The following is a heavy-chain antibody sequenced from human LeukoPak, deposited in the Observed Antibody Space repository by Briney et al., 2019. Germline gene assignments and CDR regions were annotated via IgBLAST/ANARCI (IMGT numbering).Heavy chain of an antibody. V-gene: IGHV4-59*01. CDR2: VHSSGST. D-gene: IGHD4-17*01. Sequence: SETLSLTCSVSADSISDFHWGWILQTPGKGLEWIGHVHSSGSTNYNPSLKSRLTMSVDTSKNQFFLKLNSVTAADTAVYYCAIYLTTVTKGLDVWGQGTTIIVSS. CDR3: AIYLTTVTKGLDV. CDR1: ADSISDFH. J-gene: IGHJ6*02.